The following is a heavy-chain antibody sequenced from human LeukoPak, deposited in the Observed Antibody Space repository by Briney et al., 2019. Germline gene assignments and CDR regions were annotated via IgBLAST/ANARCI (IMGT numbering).Heavy chain of an antibody. J-gene: IGHJ4*02. CDR3: ATEEGYYDSSGYYPAPINY. CDR1: GGTFSSYA. CDR2: IIPIFGTA. V-gene: IGHV1-69*13. Sequence: SVKVSCKASGGTFSSYAISWVRQAPGQGLEWMGGIIPIFGTANCAQKFQGRVTITADGSTSTGYMWLSSLRSEDTAVYYCATEEGYYDSSGYYPAPINYWGQGTLVTVSS. D-gene: IGHD3-22*01.